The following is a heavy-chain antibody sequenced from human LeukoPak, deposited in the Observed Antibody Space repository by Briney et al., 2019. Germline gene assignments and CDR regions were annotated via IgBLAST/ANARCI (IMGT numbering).Heavy chain of an antibody. D-gene: IGHD5-24*01. CDR3: ARQNTPHGNFDY. Sequence: SGESLRLSCAASGFTLSNYAMHWVRQPAGEGLEWVSALGTAGDTFYPGSVKGRFTISRDNAKKSLFLQMNSLRAEDTAVYYCARQNTPHGNFDYWGQGTLVTVSS. CDR1: GFTLSNYA. V-gene: IGHV3-13*01. CDR2: LGTAGDT. J-gene: IGHJ4*02.